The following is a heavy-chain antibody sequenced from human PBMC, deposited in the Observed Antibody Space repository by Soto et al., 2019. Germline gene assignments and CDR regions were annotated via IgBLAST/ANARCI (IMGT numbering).Heavy chain of an antibody. CDR2: ISYDGSNE. CDR3: AKGVAVPGTSFQH. J-gene: IGHJ1*01. V-gene: IGHV3-30*18. CDR1: GFTFSSYG. Sequence: QVQLVESGGGVVQPGRSLRLSCAASGFTFSSYGMHWVRQAPGKGLEWVAVISYDGSNEYYGDSVKGRFTISRDNSKNTLYLQMNSLRAEDTAMYYCAKGVAVPGTSFQHWGQGTLVTVSS. D-gene: IGHD6-19*01.